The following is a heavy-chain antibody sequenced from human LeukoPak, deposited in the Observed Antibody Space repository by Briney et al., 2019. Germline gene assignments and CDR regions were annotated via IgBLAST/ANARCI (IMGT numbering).Heavy chain of an antibody. D-gene: IGHD6-6*01. CDR1: GFTFSSYA. V-gene: IGHV3-23*01. CDR2: INGSGGST. CDR3: AKGGIRIAARRTPNWFDL. J-gene: IGHJ5*02. Sequence: GGSLRLSCAASGFTFSSYAMSWVRQAPGKGLEWVSAINGSGGSTYYADSVKGRFTISRDNSKNTLYLQMNSLRAEDTAVYYCAKGGIRIAARRTPNWFDLWGQGTLVTVSS.